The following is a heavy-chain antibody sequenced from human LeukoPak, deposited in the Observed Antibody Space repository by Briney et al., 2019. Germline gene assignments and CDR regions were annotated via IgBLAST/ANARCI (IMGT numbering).Heavy chain of an antibody. Sequence: KSGGSLRLSCAASGFTFSSYTMNWVRQAPGKGLEWVSSISSSSSYIDHADSVKGRFTISRDNSKNTLTLYLQMNSLRAEDTTVYYCAKHDSNGWYVFQHWGQGTLVTVSS. D-gene: IGHD6-19*01. V-gene: IGHV3-21*04. J-gene: IGHJ1*01. CDR3: AKHDSNGWYVFQH. CDR1: GFTFSSYT. CDR2: ISSSSSYI.